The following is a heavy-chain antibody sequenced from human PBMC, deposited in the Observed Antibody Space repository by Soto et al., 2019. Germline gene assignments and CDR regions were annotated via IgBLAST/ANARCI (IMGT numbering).Heavy chain of an antibody. J-gene: IGHJ2*01. CDR1: GGTFSSYA. D-gene: IGHD3-22*01. CDR3: ASLSMMAAGTHWYFDL. V-gene: IGHV1-69*12. CDR2: IIPIFGTA. Sequence: QVQLVQSGAEVKKPGSSVKVSCKASGGTFSSYAISWVRQAPGQGLEWMGGIIPIFGTANYAQKSQGRVTITADESTSTAYMELSSLRSEDTAVYYCASLSMMAAGTHWYFDLWGRGTLVTVSS.